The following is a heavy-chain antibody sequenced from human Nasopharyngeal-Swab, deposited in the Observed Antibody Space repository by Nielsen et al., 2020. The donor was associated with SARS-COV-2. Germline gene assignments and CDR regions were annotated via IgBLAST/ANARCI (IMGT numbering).Heavy chain of an antibody. CDR1: GDSVNSGNYF. J-gene: IGHJ4*02. V-gene: IGHV4-61*01. Sequence: SETLSLTCTVSGDSVNSGNYFWSWIRQPPGKVLEWIGYIYYSGSTQYNPSLKSRVTISVDTSKNQFSLKLSSVTAADTAVHYCARGGYSSGWVVYWGQGTLVTVSS. CDR3: ARGGYSSGWVVY. D-gene: IGHD6-19*01. CDR2: IYYSGST.